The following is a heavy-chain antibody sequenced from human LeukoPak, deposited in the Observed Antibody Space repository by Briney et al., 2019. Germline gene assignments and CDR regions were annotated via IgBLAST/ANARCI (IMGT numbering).Heavy chain of an antibody. CDR2: IYYSGST. J-gene: IGHJ4*02. CDR1: GGSISCCY. Sequence: PSEPVSLTCTVSGGSISCCYWQWLRQAPGKGRVWCGYIYYSGSTNYNPSIKSRITISVDTSKNQYSLKLSSVTAADTDVYCCARLRPYCNNGVCDTGSDTPFDYWGQGTLVTVSS. CDR3: ARLRPYCNNGVCDTGSDTPFDY. D-gene: IGHD2-8*01. V-gene: IGHV4-59*08.